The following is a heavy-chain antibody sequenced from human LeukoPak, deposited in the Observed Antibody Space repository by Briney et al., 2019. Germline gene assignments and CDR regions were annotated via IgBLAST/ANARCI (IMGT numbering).Heavy chain of an antibody. CDR3: ARGSGYVGRAMR. Sequence: SETLSLTCAVYGGSLSGYYWSWIRQPPGKGREWIGEINHSGSTNYNPSLKSRVTISVDTSKNQFSLKLSSVTAADTAVYYCARGSGYVGRAMRWGQGTLVTVSS. D-gene: IGHD3-16*01. V-gene: IGHV4-34*01. CDR2: INHSGST. CDR1: GGSLSGYY. J-gene: IGHJ4*02.